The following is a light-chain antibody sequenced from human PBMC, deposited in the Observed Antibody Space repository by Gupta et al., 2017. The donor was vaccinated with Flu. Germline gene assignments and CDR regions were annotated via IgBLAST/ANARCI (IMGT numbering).Light chain of an antibody. CDR3: QQDASFRWR. CDR2: GAS. J-gene: IGKJ1*01. V-gene: IGKV3-20*01. CDR1: QSVSSNY. Sequence: GTLSLSPVERATLSCRASQSVSSNYLAGYQQKPGQAPRLRFYGASSRATGIPDRVSGSGSGTDVRLTISRLEPEDFAVDYCQQDASFRWRCGEGTRVEIK.